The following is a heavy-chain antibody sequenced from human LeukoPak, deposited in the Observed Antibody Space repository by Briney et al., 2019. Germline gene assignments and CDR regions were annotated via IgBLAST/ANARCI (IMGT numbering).Heavy chain of an antibody. CDR1: GYTFIRYA. J-gene: IGHJ6*02. Sequence: ASVKVSCKASGYTFIRYAMHWVRQAPGQRLEWMGWINAGNGNTKYSQKFQGRVTITRDTSASTAYMELSSLTSEDTAVYYCARVKQQLTTTYYYGMDVWGQGTTVTVSS. CDR2: INAGNGNT. CDR3: ARVKQQLTTTYYYGMDV. D-gene: IGHD6-13*01. V-gene: IGHV1-3*01.